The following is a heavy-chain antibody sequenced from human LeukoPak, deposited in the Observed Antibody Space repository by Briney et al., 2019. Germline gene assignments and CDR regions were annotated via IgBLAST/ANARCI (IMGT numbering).Heavy chain of an antibody. CDR2: ISWNSGSI. J-gene: IGHJ6*03. CDR3: AKDLSHTPYYMDV. V-gene: IGHV3-9*01. CDR1: GFTFDDYA. Sequence: PGGSLRLSCAASGFTFDDYAMHWVRQAPGKGLEWVSGISWNSGSIGYEDSVKGRFTISRDNAKNSLYLQMNSLRAEDTALYYCAKDLSHTPYYMDVWGKGTTVTVSS.